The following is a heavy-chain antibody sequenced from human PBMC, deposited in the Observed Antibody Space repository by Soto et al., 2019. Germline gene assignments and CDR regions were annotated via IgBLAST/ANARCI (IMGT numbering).Heavy chain of an antibody. CDR3: VRRHVSATGIDWFDP. Sequence: GASVKVSCKASGYTLTSYGTHWVRQAPGQRLEWMGWINAANGDTKYSPKFQGRVTITRDTSASTAYMELSSLRSEDTAVYYCVRRHVSATGIDWFDPWGQGTLVTVSS. V-gene: IGHV1-3*01. CDR2: INAANGDT. J-gene: IGHJ5*02. D-gene: IGHD6-13*01. CDR1: GYTLTSYG.